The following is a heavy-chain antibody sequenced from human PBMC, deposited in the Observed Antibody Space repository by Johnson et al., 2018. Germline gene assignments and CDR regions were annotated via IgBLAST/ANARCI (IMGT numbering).Heavy chain of an antibody. CDR3: AKDQVGYSYAHGDYYDYGMDV. J-gene: IGHJ6*02. D-gene: IGHD5-18*01. CDR1: GFTFDDYA. CDR2: ISWNSGSI. V-gene: IGHV3-9*01. Sequence: EVQLVETGGGLVQPGRSLRLSCAASGFTFDDYAMHWVRQAPGKGLEWVSGISWNSGSIGYADSVKGRFTISRDNAKNSLYLQMNSLRAEDTALYYCAKDQVGYSYAHGDYYDYGMDVWGQGTTVTVSS.